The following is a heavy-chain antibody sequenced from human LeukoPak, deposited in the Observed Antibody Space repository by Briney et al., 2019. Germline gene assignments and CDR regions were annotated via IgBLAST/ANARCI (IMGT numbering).Heavy chain of an antibody. CDR2: INHSGST. D-gene: IGHD5-12*01. CDR3: ARLNSGYDSFDY. J-gene: IGHJ4*02. Sequence: PSATLSLTCAVYGGPFSGYYWSWIRQPPGKGLEWIGEINHSGSTNYNPSLKSRVTISVDTSKNQFSLKLSSVTAADTAVYYCARLNSGYDSFDYWGQGTLVTVSS. CDR1: GGPFSGYY. V-gene: IGHV4-34*01.